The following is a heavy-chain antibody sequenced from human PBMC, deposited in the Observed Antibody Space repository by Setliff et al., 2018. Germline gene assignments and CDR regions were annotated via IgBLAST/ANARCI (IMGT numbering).Heavy chain of an antibody. V-gene: IGHV4-39*07. J-gene: IGHJ4*02. CDR3: ARDSVNLRKWDF. Sequence: PSETLSLTCTVSGGSISSNNFYWGWIRQPPGKGLEWIGTISYSRSTYYNPSLKSRVTISVDTSKSQFSLKLSSVTAADTALYYCARDSVNLRKWDFWGQGTLVTVSS. CDR1: GGSISSNNFY. CDR2: ISYSRST. D-gene: IGHD1-26*01.